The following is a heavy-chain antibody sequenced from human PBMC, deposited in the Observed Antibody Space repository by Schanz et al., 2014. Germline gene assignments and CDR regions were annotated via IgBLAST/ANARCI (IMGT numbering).Heavy chain of an antibody. J-gene: IGHJ4*02. CDR2: IWYNGSNK. CDR3: AGGEYQLLYGN. V-gene: IGHV3-33*01. Sequence: QEQLVESGGGVVQPGRSLRLSCAASGFTFSKYGVHWVRQAPGKGLEWVAVIWYNGSNKYYADSVRGRFTISRDNAKNSLFLQMNSLRAEDTAVYYCAGGEYQLLYGNWGQGTLVTVSS. D-gene: IGHD2-2*02. CDR1: GFTFSKYG.